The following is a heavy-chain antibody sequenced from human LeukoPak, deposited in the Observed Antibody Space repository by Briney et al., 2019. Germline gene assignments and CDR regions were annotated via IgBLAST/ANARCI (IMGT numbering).Heavy chain of an antibody. J-gene: IGHJ5*02. Sequence: PSETLSLTCAVYGGSFSGYYWSWIRQPPGKGLEWIGEINHSGSTNYNPSLKSRVTISVDTSKNQFSLKLSSVTAADTAVYYCARRRAYCSGGSCYSIKSPNWFDPWGQGTLVTVSS. CDR2: INHSGST. V-gene: IGHV4-34*01. D-gene: IGHD2-15*01. CDR3: ARRRAYCSGGSCYSIKSPNWFDP. CDR1: GGSFSGYY.